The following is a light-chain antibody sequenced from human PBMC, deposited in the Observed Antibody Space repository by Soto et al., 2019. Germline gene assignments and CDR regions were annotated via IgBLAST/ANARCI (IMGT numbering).Light chain of an antibody. CDR3: QQYNNWTRNS. CDR2: RAS. J-gene: IGKJ4*01. CDR1: QTISDN. V-gene: IGKV3-15*01. Sequence: ETLRTQFPATCYVSPGERATLSFRCSQTISDNLAWYQQKPGQAPRLIIFRASTRAAGVPARFSGSGSGKEFSLSISSLQSEDFAVYYCQQYNNWTRNSFGGGTKVYIK.